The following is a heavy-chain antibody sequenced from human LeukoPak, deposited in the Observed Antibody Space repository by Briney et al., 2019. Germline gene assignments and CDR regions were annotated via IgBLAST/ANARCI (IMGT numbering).Heavy chain of an antibody. V-gene: IGHV3-23*01. CDR3: AKDRLGPAAESPFDP. D-gene: IGHD2-2*01. CDR2: ISGSGGST. Sequence: GGSLRLSCAASGFTFNVYNMNWVRQAPGKGLEWVSAISGSGGSTYYADSVKGRFTISRDNSKNTLYLQMNSLRAEDTAVYYCAKDRLGPAAESPFDPWGQGTLVTVSS. J-gene: IGHJ5*02. CDR1: GFTFNVYN.